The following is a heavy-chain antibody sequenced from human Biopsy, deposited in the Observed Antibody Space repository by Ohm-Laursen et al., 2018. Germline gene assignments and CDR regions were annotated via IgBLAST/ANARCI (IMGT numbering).Heavy chain of an antibody. CDR2: IFKDGNT. J-gene: IGHJ4*02. Sequence: TLSLTCSVSGYSISSDYRWGWIRQAPGKTLEWLGNIFKDGNTHYNPSLRSRLIISIDTSKNQFSLMMTSVSGADTAVYFCARVGSGWAPFDKWGPGTLVAVSS. D-gene: IGHD6-19*01. CDR3: ARVGSGWAPFDK. V-gene: IGHV4-38-2*02. CDR1: GYSISSDYR.